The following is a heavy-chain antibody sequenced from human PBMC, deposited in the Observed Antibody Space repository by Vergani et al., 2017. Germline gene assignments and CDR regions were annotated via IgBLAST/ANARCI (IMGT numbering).Heavy chain of an antibody. V-gene: IGHV3-23*01. CDR3: AKDGYEVATMIDY. D-gene: IGHD5-12*01. CDR1: GFTFSSYA. J-gene: IGHJ4*02. CDR2: ISGSGGST. Sequence: EVQLLESGGGLVQPGGSLRLSCAASGFTFSSYAMSWVRQAPGEGLEWVSAISGSGGSTYYADSVKGRFTISRDTSKNTLYLQMNSLRAEDTAVYYCAKDGYEVATMIDYWGQGTLVTVSS.